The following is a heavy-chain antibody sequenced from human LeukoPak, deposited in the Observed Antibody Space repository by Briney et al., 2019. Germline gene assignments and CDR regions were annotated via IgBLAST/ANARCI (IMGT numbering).Heavy chain of an antibody. CDR1: GFNVSSNY. D-gene: IGHD4-23*01. CDR2: IYSGGST. CDR3: ARDHTYGGKFGAFDI. V-gene: IGHV3-53*01. Sequence: GGSLRLSCAASGFNVSSNYMSWVRQAPGKGLEWFSVIYSGGSTYYADSVKGRFTISRDNSKNTLYLQMNSLRAEDTAVYYCARDHTYGGKFGAFDIWGQGTMVTVSS. J-gene: IGHJ3*02.